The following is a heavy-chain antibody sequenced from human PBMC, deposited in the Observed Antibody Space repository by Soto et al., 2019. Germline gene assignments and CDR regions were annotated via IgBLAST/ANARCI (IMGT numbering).Heavy chain of an antibody. CDR2: IYSGGST. D-gene: IGHD6-6*01. J-gene: IGHJ6*02. CDR3: STSSRNEYHFAMDA. V-gene: IGHV3-53*02. Sequence: EVHLVETGGGLIQPGGSLRLSCAASGLSVSSSDISLVRQASGKGLDWVSVIYSGGSTHDADSVKGRFTISRDHSKNTVHLQMNTLRVDDTAVYFCSTSSRNEYHFAMDAWGQGTTVIVSS. CDR1: GLSVSSSD.